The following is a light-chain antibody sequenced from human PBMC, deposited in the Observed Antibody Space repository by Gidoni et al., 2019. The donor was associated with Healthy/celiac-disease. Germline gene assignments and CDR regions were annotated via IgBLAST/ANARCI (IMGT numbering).Light chain of an antibody. CDR1: QSVGSTY. CDR2: GAS. J-gene: IGKJ2*01. V-gene: IGKV3-20*01. CDR3: QQYGNSLYT. Sequence: EIVLTQSPGTLSLSPGESATLSCRASQSVGSTYLAWYQQNPGQAPRLLIYGASTRATGIPDRFSGSGSGTDFTLTISRLEPEDVAVYYCQQYGNSLYTFGQGTKLEIK.